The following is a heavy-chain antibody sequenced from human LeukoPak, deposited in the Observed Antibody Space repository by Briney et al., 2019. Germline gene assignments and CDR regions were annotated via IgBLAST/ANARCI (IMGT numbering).Heavy chain of an antibody. CDR1: GGSISSGGYY. J-gene: IGHJ5*02. CDR3: ARDLRNLSPYNWNDGWFDP. V-gene: IGHV4-30-2*01. Sequence: SQTLSLTCTVSGGSISSGGYYWSWIRQPPGKGLEWIGYIYHSGSTYYNPSLKSRVTISVDRSKNQFSLKLSSVTAADTAVYYCARDLRNLSPYNWNDGWFDPWGQGTLVTVSS. CDR2: IYHSGST. D-gene: IGHD1-1*01.